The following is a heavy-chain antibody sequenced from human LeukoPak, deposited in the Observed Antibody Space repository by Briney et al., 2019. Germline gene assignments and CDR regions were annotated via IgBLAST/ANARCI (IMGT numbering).Heavy chain of an antibody. CDR1: GGSFSSYY. D-gene: IGHD4-23*01. CDR2: IYSSGST. V-gene: IGHV4-4*08. Sequence: KPSAPLSLTCTISGGSFSSYYWTWARQPPGEGVEWIGYIYSSGSTNYTASLKSRVTISIDTSKNQFSLHLNSVTAADTAVYYCAGGGGAGLAERGEGTLVTLS. J-gene: IGHJ4*02. CDR3: AGGGGAGLAE.